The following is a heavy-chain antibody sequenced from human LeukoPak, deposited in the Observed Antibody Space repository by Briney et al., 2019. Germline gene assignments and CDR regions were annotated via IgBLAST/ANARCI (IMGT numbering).Heavy chain of an antibody. CDR2: ISGSGGST. CDR3: AKSAAGTEFWYFDL. Sequence: GGSLRLSCAASGFTFSSYAMSWVRQAPGKGLEWVSAISGSGGSTYYADSVKGRFTISRDNAKNSLYLQMNSLRAEDTALYYCAKSAAGTEFWYFDLWGRGTLVTVSS. J-gene: IGHJ2*01. D-gene: IGHD6-19*01. V-gene: IGHV3-23*01. CDR1: GFTFSSYA.